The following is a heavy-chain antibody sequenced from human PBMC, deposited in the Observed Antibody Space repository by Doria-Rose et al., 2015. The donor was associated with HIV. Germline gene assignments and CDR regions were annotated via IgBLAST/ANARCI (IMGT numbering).Heavy chain of an antibody. CDR2: IFSDDER. Sequence: QITLKESGPVLVKPTETLTLTCTVSGVSLSSPGMGVSWIRQPPGKVLEWLANIFSDDERPYTTSLKGRLTISRGTSKSQVVLTMTDMDPVDTATYYCARIKSSRWYHKYYFDFWGQGTLVIVSA. V-gene: IGHV2-26*01. CDR3: ARIKSSRWYHKYYFDF. J-gene: IGHJ4*02. D-gene: IGHD6-13*01. CDR1: GVSLSSPGMG.